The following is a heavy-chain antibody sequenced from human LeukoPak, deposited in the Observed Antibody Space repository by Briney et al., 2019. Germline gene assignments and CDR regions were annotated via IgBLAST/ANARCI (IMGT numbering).Heavy chain of an antibody. D-gene: IGHD3-10*01. CDR2: IRSKAYGGTT. J-gene: IGHJ4*02. V-gene: IGHV3-49*03. Sequence: PGRSLRLSCTASGFTFGDYAMSWFRQAPGKGLEWVGFIRSKAYGGTTEYAASVKGRFTISRDDSKSIAYQQMNSLKTEDTAVYYCTRSPLWFGEFLRYFDYWGQGTLVTVSS. CDR3: TRSPLWFGEFLRYFDY. CDR1: GFTFGDYA.